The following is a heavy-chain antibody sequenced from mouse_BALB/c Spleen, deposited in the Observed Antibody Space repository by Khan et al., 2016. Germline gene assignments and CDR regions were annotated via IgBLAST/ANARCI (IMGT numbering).Heavy chain of an antibody. J-gene: IGHJ3*01. Sequence: VQLQQSGPELVKPGASVKISCKASGYSFTGYFMNWVKQSHGKSLEWIGRINPYNGDIFYNQKFKGKATLTVDKSSSSGHMERLSLTSEDSAVYYCGPYYYGSSSWFACWGQETLVTVSA. CDR3: GPYYYGSSSWFAC. V-gene: IGHV1-37*01. CDR1: GYSFTGYF. D-gene: IGHD1-1*01. CDR2: INPYNGDI.